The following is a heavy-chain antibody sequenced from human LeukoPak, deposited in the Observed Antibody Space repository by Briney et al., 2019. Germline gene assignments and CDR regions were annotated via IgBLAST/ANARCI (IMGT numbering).Heavy chain of an antibody. CDR3: ARDNLDYYGMDV. V-gene: IGHV4-34*01. CDR2: INHSGST. J-gene: IGHJ6*02. Sequence: SETLSLTCAVYGGSFSGYYWSWIRQPPGKGLEWIGGINHSGSTNYNPSLKSRVTISVDTSKNQFSLKLSSVTAADTAVYYCARDNLDYYGMDVWGQGTTVTASS. CDR1: GGSFSGYY.